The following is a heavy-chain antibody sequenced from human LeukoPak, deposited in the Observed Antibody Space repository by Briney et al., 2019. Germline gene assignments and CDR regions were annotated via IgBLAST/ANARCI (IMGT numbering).Heavy chain of an antibody. CDR1: GFTFSIHG. V-gene: IGHV3-48*02. J-gene: IGHJ6*02. CDR2: IINSGGTV. D-gene: IGHD1-14*01. Sequence: PGGSLRLSCAASGFTFSIHGMNWVRQAPGKGLEWVSYIINSGGTVYYTDSVQGRFTISRDNARNSLFLQMNSLRDEDTAVYYCARVGRRVYGMDVWGQGTTVTVSS. CDR3: ARVGRRVYGMDV.